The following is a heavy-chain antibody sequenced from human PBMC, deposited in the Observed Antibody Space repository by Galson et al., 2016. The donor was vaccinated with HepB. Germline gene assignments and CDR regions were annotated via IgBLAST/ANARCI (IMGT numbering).Heavy chain of an antibody. CDR1: GFTFSSYA. Sequence: SLRLSCAASGFTFSSYAMSWVRQAPGKGLEWVSAISASGGSTYYADSVKGRFTISRDNSKNTLYLQMNSLRAEDSAIYYCVRESPYYHNGMEVWGQGTTVTVSS. V-gene: IGHV3-23*01. J-gene: IGHJ6*02. CDR2: ISASGGST. D-gene: IGHD3-22*01. CDR3: VRESPYYHNGMEV.